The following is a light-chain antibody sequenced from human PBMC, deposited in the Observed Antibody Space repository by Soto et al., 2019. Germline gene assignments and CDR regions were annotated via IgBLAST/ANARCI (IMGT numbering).Light chain of an antibody. J-gene: IGKJ1*01. Sequence: DIQMTQSPSTLSASVGDRVTITCRASQSISTWLAWYQQKPGKAPELLIYDASTLQSGVPSRFSGSGSGTELTLTITILRPDDFATYYCQQYNSSPTFGQGTKVEVK. CDR1: QSISTW. CDR2: DAS. CDR3: QQYNSSPT. V-gene: IGKV1-5*01.